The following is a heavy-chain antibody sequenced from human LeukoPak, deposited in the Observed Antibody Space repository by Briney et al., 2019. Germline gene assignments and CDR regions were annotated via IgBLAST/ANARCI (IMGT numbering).Heavy chain of an antibody. J-gene: IGHJ4*02. D-gene: IGHD1-1*01. CDR3: ANGLGQCLVQLKLDY. Sequence: QPGGSLRLSCAACGFTFSSYAISWVRQAPGKGLEWVSTFSGIGGSTYYADSVKGRFTISRDNSKNTLYLQMNSLRAEDTAVYYRANGLGQCLVQLKLDYWGQGTLVTVSS. CDR1: GFTFSSYA. V-gene: IGHV3-23*01. CDR2: FSGIGGST.